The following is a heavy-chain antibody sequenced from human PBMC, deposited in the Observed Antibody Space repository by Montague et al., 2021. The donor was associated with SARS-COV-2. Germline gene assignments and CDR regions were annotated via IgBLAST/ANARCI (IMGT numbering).Heavy chain of an antibody. CDR3: ARGTAAGTNFDY. D-gene: IGHD6-13*01. V-gene: IGHV4-59*01. J-gene: IGHJ4*02. CDR2: IYYSGST. Sequence: SETLSLTCTVSGGSISSYYWSWIRQPPGKGLEWIGYIYYSGSTNYNPSPKSRVTISVDTSKNQFSLKLSSVTAADTAVYYCARGTAAGTNFDYWGQGTLVTVSS. CDR1: GGSISSYY.